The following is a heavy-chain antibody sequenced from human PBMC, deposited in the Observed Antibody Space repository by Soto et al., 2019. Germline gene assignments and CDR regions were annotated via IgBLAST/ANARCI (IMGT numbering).Heavy chain of an antibody. V-gene: IGHV3-23*01. J-gene: IGHJ4*03. CDR1: EFSFNSHT. D-gene: IGHD6-19*01. CDR2: VSKSGSDT. CDR3: ANQWPFEF. Sequence: EVQLLESGGGLVQPGGSLRLSCAASEFSFNSHTMNWVRQAPGKGLQWVSTVSKSGSDTSSADSVKGRFSTSRDNSRNIVSQQVNSLRAEDTAVYYCANQWPFEFWGPGTLVTVSS.